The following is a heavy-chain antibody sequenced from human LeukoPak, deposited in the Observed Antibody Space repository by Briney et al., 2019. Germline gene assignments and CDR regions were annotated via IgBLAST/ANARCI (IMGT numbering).Heavy chain of an antibody. CDR2: IYYSGSS. J-gene: IGHJ5*02. V-gene: IGHV4-39*07. CDR3: ARAGIQLWLRFNWFDP. CDR1: GGSISSSSNY. Sequence: PSETLSLTCTVSGGSISSSSNYWGWIRQPPGKGLEWIGSIYYSGSSYYNPSLKSRITISVDTSRNQFSLKLNSVTAADTAVYYCARAGIQLWLRFNWFDPWGQGTLVTVSS. D-gene: IGHD5-18*01.